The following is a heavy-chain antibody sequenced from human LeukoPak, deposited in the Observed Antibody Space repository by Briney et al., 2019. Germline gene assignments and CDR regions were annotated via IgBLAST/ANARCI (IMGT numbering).Heavy chain of an antibody. CDR1: GFTFRSYA. J-gene: IGHJ4*02. D-gene: IGHD3-9*01. CDR2: IGGSGDST. V-gene: IGHV3-23*01. Sequence: GGSLRLSCAASGFTFRSYAMSWVRQAPGKGLEWVSAIGGSGDSTYYAESVKGRFTISRDNSKNTLYLQMNTLRAEDTAVYYCAKTPLLRYFDWLLGDDRGQGTLVTVSS. CDR3: AKTPLLRYFDWLLGDD.